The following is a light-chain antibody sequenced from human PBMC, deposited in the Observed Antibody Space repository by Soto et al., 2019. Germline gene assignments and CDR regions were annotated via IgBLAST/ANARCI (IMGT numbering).Light chain of an antibody. V-gene: IGKV2-28*01. J-gene: IGKJ1*01. CDR2: LGS. CDR1: ESLLHSNGYNY. CDR3: MQALQTPWT. Sequence: DIVMTQSPLSLPVTPGEPASISCRSSESLLHSNGYNYLDWCLQKPGQSPQLLIFLGSNRASGVPDRFSGSGSGTDFTLKISRVEAEDVGVYYCMQALQTPWTFGQGTKVDIK.